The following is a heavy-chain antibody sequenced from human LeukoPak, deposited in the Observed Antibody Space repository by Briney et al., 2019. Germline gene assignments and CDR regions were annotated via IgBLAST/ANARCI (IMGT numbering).Heavy chain of an antibody. CDR1: GFTFSSYW. V-gene: IGHV3-74*01. CDR3: AKAAAYFYGSVTYDWFES. Sequence: GGSLKLSCEASGFTFSSYWMHWVRQVPGKGLMWVSRIESNGLTLYADSVRDRFTISRDNGKSTIYLQMNSLRVDDTAIYYCAKAAAYFYGSVTYDWFESWGQGTLVTVSS. D-gene: IGHD3-10*01. J-gene: IGHJ5*01. CDR2: IESNGLT.